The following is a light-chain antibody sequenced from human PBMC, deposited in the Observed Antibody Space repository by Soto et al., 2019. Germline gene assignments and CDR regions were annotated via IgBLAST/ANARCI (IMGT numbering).Light chain of an antibody. J-gene: IGKJ2*01. V-gene: IGKV1-12*01. CDR2: AAS. CDR3: QQADSFPYT. CDR1: QDISSW. Sequence: DIQMTQSPSSVSAYVGDRVTITCRASQDISSWLAWYQQKPGKAPNLLIFAASTLRSELPSRFSGSGSGTDFTLTISSLQPEDFATYYCQQADSFPYTFGQGTKLEIK.